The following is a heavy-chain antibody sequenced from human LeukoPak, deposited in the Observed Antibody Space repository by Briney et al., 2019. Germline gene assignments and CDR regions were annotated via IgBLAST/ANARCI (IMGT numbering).Heavy chain of an antibody. V-gene: IGHV4-59*01. J-gene: IGHJ4*01. Sequence: SETLSLTCAVSGGSISSYYWTWIRQPPGKGLEWIGYIYYSGITNYNPSLNSRVTISIDRSKNQFSLKLSSVTAADTAVYYCARDGSPARFDYWGHGTLVTVSS. D-gene: IGHD6-13*01. CDR3: ARDGSPARFDY. CDR2: IYYSGIT. CDR1: GGSISSYY.